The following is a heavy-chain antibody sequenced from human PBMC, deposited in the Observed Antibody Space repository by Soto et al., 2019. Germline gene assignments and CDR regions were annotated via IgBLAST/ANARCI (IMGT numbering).Heavy chain of an antibody. J-gene: IGHJ3*02. CDR1: GYTFTSYY. Sequence: ASVKVSCKASGYTFTSYYMHWVRQAPGQGLEWMGIINPSGGSTSYAQKFQGRVTMTRDTSTSTVYMELSSLRSEDTAVYYCDRVGSGFKWAFDIWGQGTMVTVSS. D-gene: IGHD1-26*01. CDR3: DRVGSGFKWAFDI. V-gene: IGHV1-46*03. CDR2: INPSGGST.